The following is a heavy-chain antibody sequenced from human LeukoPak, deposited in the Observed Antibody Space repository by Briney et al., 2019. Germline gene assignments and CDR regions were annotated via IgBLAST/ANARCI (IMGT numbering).Heavy chain of an antibody. CDR2: VRNDGSNE. CDR1: GFVLSDYG. D-gene: IGHD5-12*01. Sequence: PGGSLSLSCAASGFVLSDYGMHWVRQAPGKRLEWGAFVRNDGSNEYYVGSVKGRFTISRDKSKNTLYLQMNSLRAEDTAVYSCTKESDSGYHSEGPKNWGLGTLLTASS. V-gene: IGHV3-30*02. CDR3: TKESDSGYHSEGPKN. J-gene: IGHJ4*02.